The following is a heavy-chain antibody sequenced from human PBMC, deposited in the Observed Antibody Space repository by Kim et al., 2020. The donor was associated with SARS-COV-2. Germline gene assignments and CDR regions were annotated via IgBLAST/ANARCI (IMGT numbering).Heavy chain of an antibody. J-gene: IGHJ3*02. D-gene: IGHD3-10*01. V-gene: IGHV4-59*09. CDR3: ARGNYYGSGDI. CDR2: T. Sequence: TIYNPSPMSRITISVDTSKNQFSLKLKSVTAADTAVYYCARGNYYGSGDIWSRGTMVTVSS.